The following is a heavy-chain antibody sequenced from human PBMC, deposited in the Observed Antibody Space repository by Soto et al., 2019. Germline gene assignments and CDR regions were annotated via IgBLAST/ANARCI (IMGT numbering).Heavy chain of an antibody. CDR2: MYNSGTT. Sequence: QVQLQESGPGLVKPSQTLSLTCTVSGGSLSSGDYYWRWIRQPPGKGLEWIGYMYNSGTTDYNPSLKSLVTISVDTSKNQFSLRVNSVTAADTAVYYCARAPPSTMTRPEFFQHWGQGTLVTVSS. D-gene: IGHD4-17*01. J-gene: IGHJ1*01. CDR3: ARAPPSTMTRPEFFQH. V-gene: IGHV4-30-4*01. CDR1: GGSLSSGDYY.